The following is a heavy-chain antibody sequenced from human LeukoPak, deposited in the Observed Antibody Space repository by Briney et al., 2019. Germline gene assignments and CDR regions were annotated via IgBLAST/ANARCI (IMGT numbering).Heavy chain of an antibody. D-gene: IGHD3-22*01. CDR3: TSPQHCYYDSSGYLGYYYGMDV. J-gene: IGHJ6*02. CDR2: IKSKTDGGTT. Sequence: PGGSLRLSCAASGFTFSNAWMSWVRQAPGKGLEWVGRIKSKTDGGTTDYAAPVKGRFTISRDDSKNTLYLQMNSLKTEDTAVYYCTSPQHCYYDSSGYLGYYYGMDVWGQGTTVTVSS. CDR1: GFTFSNAW. V-gene: IGHV3-15*01.